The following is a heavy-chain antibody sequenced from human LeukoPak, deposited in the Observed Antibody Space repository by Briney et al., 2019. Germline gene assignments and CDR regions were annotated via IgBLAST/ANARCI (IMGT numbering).Heavy chain of an antibody. CDR3: ARSDSSSSEDYYYGMDV. D-gene: IGHD6-6*01. CDR1: GGSINSYY. Sequence: SETLSLTCTVSGGSINSYYWSWIRQPPGKGLEWIGYIYYSGSTNYNPSLKSRVTISVDTSKNQFSLKLSSVTAADTAVYYCARSDSSSSEDYYYGMDVWGQGTTVTVSS. V-gene: IGHV4-59*08. J-gene: IGHJ6*02. CDR2: IYYSGST.